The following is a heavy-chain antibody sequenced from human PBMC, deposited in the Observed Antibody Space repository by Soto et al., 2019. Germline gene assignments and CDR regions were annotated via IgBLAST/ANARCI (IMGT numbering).Heavy chain of an antibody. CDR2: ISYDGNNK. D-gene: IGHD3-16*02. J-gene: IGHJ4*02. Sequence: PGGSLRLSCAASGFTFSSYTMHWVRQAPGKGLEWVTVISYDGNNKYYADSVKGRFTISRDNSKNTLYLQMNSLRAEDTAAYYCAREGVSIFRGVIGAVDYWGQGTLVTVSS. CDR1: GFTFSSYT. V-gene: IGHV3-30-3*01. CDR3: AREGVSIFRGVIGAVDY.